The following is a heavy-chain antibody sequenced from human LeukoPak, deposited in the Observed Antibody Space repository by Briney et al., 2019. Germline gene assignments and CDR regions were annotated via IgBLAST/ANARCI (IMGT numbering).Heavy chain of an antibody. CDR1: GFTFSSYS. CDR3: ARDPGYGSDWYFDL. D-gene: IGHD3-10*01. V-gene: IGHV3-21*01. Sequence: GGSLRLSCAASGFTFSSYSMNWVRQAPGKGLEWVSSISSSSGYIYYADSVKGRFTISRDNAKNSLYLHMNTLRAEDTAVYYCARDPGYGSDWYFDLWGRGTLVTVSS. J-gene: IGHJ2*01. CDR2: ISSSSGYI.